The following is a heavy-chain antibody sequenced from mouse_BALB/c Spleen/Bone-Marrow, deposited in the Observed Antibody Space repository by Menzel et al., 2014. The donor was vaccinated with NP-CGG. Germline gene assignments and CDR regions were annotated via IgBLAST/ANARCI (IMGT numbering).Heavy chain of an antibody. V-gene: IGHV3-6*02. J-gene: IGHJ4*01. CDR3: AKMGYAMDY. Sequence: EVQLVESGPGLVKPSQSLSLTCSVTGYSITSGYYWNWIRQFPGNKLEWMGYISYDGSNNYNPPLKNRISITRDTSKNQFFLKLNSVTTEDTATYYCAKMGYAMDYWGQGTSVTVSS. CDR2: ISYDGSN. CDR1: GYSITSGYY.